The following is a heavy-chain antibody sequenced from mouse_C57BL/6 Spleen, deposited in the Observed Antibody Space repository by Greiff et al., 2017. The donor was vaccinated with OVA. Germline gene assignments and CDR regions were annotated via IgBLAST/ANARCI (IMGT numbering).Heavy chain of an antibody. D-gene: IGHD1-1*01. CDR3: ARAPYYYGSSYDYFDY. V-gene: IGHV1-63*01. CDR2: IYPGGGYT. CDR1: GYTFTNYW. Sequence: QVQLKESGAELVRPGTSVKMSCKASGYTFTNYWIGWAKQRPGHGLEWIGDIYPGGGYTNYNEKFKGKATLTADKSSSTAYMQFSSLTSEDSAIYYCARAPYYYGSSYDYFDYWGQGTTLTVSS. J-gene: IGHJ2*01.